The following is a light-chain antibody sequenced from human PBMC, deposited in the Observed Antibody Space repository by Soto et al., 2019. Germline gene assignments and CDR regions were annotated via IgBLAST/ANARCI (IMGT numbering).Light chain of an antibody. J-gene: IGLJ2*01. V-gene: IGLV2-14*01. Sequence: QSALTQPASVSGSPGQSITISCTGTSSDVGGYNYVSWYQQHPGKAPKLMIYDVSNRPSGVSNRFSGSKSGNTASLTISGLQAEDAADYYCSSYTSSSTLVVFGEWTQLTVL. CDR1: SSDVGGYNY. CDR2: DVS. CDR3: SSYTSSSTLVV.